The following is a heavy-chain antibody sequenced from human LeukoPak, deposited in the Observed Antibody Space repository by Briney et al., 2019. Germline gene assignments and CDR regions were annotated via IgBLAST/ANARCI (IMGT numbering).Heavy chain of an antibody. Sequence: PSETLSLTCTVSGGSISSYYWSWIRQPPGKGLEWIGYIYYSGSTNYNPSLKSRVTISIDTSKNQFSLKLSSVTAADTAVYYCARTTTMVRGVNIDFDYWGQGTLVTVSS. D-gene: IGHD3-10*01. CDR3: ARTTTMVRGVNIDFDY. CDR1: GGSISSYY. V-gene: IGHV4-59*01. J-gene: IGHJ4*02. CDR2: IYYSGST.